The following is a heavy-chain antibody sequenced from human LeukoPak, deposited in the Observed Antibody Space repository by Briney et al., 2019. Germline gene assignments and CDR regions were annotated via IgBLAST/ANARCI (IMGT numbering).Heavy chain of an antibody. CDR2: IIPIFGTA. Sequence: GASVKVSCKASGGTFSSYAISWVRQAPGQGLEWMGGIIPIFGTANYAQKFQGRVTITTDESTSTAYMELSSLRSEDTAVYYCATVDGSYYFRRDASDIWGQGTMVTVSS. D-gene: IGHD1-26*01. CDR3: ATVDGSYYFRRDASDI. V-gene: IGHV1-69*05. J-gene: IGHJ3*02. CDR1: GGTFSSYA.